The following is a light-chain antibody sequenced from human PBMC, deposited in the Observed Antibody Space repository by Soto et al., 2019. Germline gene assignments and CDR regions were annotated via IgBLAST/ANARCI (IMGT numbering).Light chain of an antibody. CDR3: QQYNSYSWT. V-gene: IGKV1-5*03. Sequence: DIQMTQSPSTLSASVGDRVTITCRASQSISSWLAWYQQKPGKAPKLLIYKASSLESGVPSRFSGSGSGTESTLTSSSLQPDDSATYCCQQYNSYSWTFGQGTKVEIK. J-gene: IGKJ1*01. CDR2: KAS. CDR1: QSISSW.